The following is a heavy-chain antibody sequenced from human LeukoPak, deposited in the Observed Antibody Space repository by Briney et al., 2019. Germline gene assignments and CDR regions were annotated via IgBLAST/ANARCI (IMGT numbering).Heavy chain of an antibody. V-gene: IGHV3-21*01. CDR1: GFTFSDSS. CDR3: ARDALGLREALDI. J-gene: IGHJ3*02. CDR2: ISATSSYI. D-gene: IGHD3-16*01. Sequence: GGSLRLSCAASGFTFSDSSMNWVRQAPGKGLEWVSSISATSSYIYYADSLKGRFTISRDNAKNSLYLQMDSLRAGDTAVYYCARDALGLREALDIWGQGTMVTVSS.